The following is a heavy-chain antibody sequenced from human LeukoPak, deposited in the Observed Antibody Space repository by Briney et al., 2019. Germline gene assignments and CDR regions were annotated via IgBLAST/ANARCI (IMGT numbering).Heavy chain of an antibody. D-gene: IGHD3-10*01. CDR3: ARGSLVRGVPFLDY. CDR2: IYYIGST. V-gene: IGHV4-34*01. CDR1: GGSFSGYY. J-gene: IGHJ4*02. Sequence: SETLSLTCAVYGGSFSGYYWSWIRQPPGKGLEWIGYIYYIGSTYYNPSLKSRVTISEDKSKKQFSLDLSSVTAADTAVYYCARGSLVRGVPFLDYWGQGALVTVSS.